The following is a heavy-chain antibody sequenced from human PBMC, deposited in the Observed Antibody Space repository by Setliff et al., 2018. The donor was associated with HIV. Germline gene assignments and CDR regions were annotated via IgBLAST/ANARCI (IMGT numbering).Heavy chain of an antibody. D-gene: IGHD1-26*01. CDR1: GGSMSTHY. CDR3: ASGSPFGGFDL. J-gene: IGHJ3*01. Sequence: LSLTCTVSGGSMSTHYWSWIRQTPGKGLEWIGHIYTTGSTHYNPSLRSRVTISIDTSKSHFSLRLKSVTAADTALYYCASGSPFGGFDLWGQGTVVTVSS. CDR2: IYTTGST. V-gene: IGHV4-59*11.